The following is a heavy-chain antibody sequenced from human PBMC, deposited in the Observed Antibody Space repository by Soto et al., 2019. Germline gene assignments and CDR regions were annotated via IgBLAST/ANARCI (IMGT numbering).Heavy chain of an antibody. CDR2: IYYSGST. Sequence: QVQLQESGPGLVKPSQTLSLTCTVSGGSISSGGYYWSWIRQHPGKGLEWVGYIYYSGSTYYNPSLKSRVTISVDTSKNQFSLKLSSVTAADTAVYYCARFGYSTNIGIDYWGQGTLVTVSS. CDR3: ARFGYSTNIGIDY. V-gene: IGHV4-31*03. J-gene: IGHJ4*02. CDR1: GGSISSGGYY. D-gene: IGHD3-22*01.